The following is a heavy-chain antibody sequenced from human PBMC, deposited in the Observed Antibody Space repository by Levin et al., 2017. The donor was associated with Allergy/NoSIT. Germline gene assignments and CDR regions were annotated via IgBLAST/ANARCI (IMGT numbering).Heavy chain of an antibody. J-gene: IGHJ4*02. V-gene: IGHV3-21*01. CDR2: INSGSSYI. Sequence: LSLTCVGSGFTFSSYSMHWVRQAPGKGLEWVASINSGSSYIFYADSVQGRFTISRDNAKNSLFLQMYSLKVEDMGVYYCVRDRPGDRRAYWGQGTLVSVSP. D-gene: IGHD3-16*01. CDR1: GFTFSSYS. CDR3: VRDRPGDRRAY.